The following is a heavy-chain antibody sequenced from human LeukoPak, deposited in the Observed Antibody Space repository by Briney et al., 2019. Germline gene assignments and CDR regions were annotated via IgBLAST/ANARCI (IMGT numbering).Heavy chain of an antibody. D-gene: IGHD3-9*01. Sequence: GGSLRLSCAASGFTFSSYAMSWVRQAPGKGLEWVSAISGSGGSTYYADSVKGRFTISRDNAKNSLYLRMNSLRAEDTAVYYCASGSYYVILTGYYEGGGDAFDIWGQGTMVTVSS. CDR1: GFTFSSYA. J-gene: IGHJ3*02. CDR3: ASGSYYVILTGYYEGGGDAFDI. CDR2: ISGSGGST. V-gene: IGHV3-23*01.